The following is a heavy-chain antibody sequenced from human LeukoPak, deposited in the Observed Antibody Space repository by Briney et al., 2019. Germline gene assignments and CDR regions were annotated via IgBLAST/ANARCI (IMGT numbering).Heavy chain of an antibody. CDR3: AKDVGYSYEDAFDI. J-gene: IGHJ3*02. V-gene: IGHV3-23*01. CDR1: GLTFSRFA. D-gene: IGHD5-18*01. CDR2: ITGSGSRI. Sequence: GGSLRLSCVASGLTFSRFAMAWVRQAPGRGPEWVSSITGSGSRIWNADSVKGRFTISRDNSKNTLYLQMNSLRAEDTAVYYCAKDVGYSYEDAFDIWGQGTMVTVSS.